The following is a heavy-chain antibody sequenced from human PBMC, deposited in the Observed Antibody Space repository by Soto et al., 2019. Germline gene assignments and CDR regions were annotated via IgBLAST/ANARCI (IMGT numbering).Heavy chain of an antibody. CDR1: GSPFSSYG. V-gene: IGHV3-30*18. J-gene: IGHJ4*02. Sequence: GGSLRLSCAASGSPFSSYGMHWVRQAPGKGLEWVAVISYDGSNKYYADSVKGRFTISRDNSKNTLYLQMNSLRAEDTAVYYCAKGWHYFDYWGQGTLVTVSS. CDR2: ISYDGSNK. CDR3: AKGWHYFDY.